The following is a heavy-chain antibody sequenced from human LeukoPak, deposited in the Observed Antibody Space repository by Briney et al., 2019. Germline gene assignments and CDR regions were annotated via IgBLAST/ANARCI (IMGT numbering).Heavy chain of an antibody. Sequence: GGSLRLSCAASGFTFSSYAMSWVRQAPGKGLEWVSAISGSGGSTYYADSVKGRFTISRDNSKNTLYLQMNSLRAEDTAVYYCTRTPIVVVPAANWFDPWGQGTLVTVSS. CDR3: TRTPIVVVPAANWFDP. CDR1: GFTFSSYA. D-gene: IGHD2-2*01. CDR2: ISGSGGST. V-gene: IGHV3-23*01. J-gene: IGHJ5*02.